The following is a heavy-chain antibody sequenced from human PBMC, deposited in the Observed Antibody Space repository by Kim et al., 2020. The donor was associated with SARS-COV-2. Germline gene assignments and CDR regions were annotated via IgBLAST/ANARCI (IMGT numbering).Heavy chain of an antibody. CDR1: GFTFNNYW. CDR2: IKQDGSEK. CDR3: ARGGAAAGTWAFDI. D-gene: IGHD6-13*01. V-gene: IGHV3-7*01. J-gene: IGHJ3*02. Sequence: GGSLRHSCAASGFTFNNYWLTWVRQAPGKGLEWVANIKQDGSEKYYVDSVKGRFTISRDNAKNSLYLQMNSLRAEDTAVYYCARGGAAAGTWAFDIWGQG.